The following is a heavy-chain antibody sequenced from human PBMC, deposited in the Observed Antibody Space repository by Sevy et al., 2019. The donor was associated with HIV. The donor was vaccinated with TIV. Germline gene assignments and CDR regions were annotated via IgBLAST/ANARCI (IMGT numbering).Heavy chain of an antibody. V-gene: IGHV1-18*01. J-gene: IGHJ5*02. Sequence: ASVKVSCKASGYTCTSYGISWVRQAPGQGLEWMGWISAYNGNTNYAQKLQGRVTMTTDTSTSTAYMELRSLRSDDTAVYYCARDAEGSGSYYWFDPWGQGTLVTVSS. CDR2: ISAYNGNT. CDR3: ARDAEGSGSYYWFDP. D-gene: IGHD3-10*01. CDR1: GYTCTSYG.